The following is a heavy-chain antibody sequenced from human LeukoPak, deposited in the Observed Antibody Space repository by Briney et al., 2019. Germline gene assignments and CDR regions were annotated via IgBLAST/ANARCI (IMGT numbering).Heavy chain of an antibody. V-gene: IGHV3-66*01. CDR3: AKVRDHNFRACDV. D-gene: IGHD5-24*01. CDR1: GFSVSTYF. J-gene: IGHJ3*01. Sequence: GGSLRLSCAASGFSVSTYFVTWVRQAPGKGLEWVSELYSGGATYYADSVKGRFTISRDNSKNTVFLQMSSLRDEDAAVYYCAKVRDHNFRACDVWGQGTMVTVSS. CDR2: LYSGGAT.